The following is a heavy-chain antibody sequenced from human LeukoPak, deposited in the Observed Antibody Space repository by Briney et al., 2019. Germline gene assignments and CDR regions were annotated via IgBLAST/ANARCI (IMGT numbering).Heavy chain of an antibody. Sequence: ASVKVSCKASGYTFTGYYMHWVRQAPGQGLEWMGRINPNSGGTNYAQKFQGRVTMTRDTSISTAYMELSRLRSDDTAVYYCARASSMVTTRGRGYYYMDVWGKGTTVTVSS. CDR1: GYTFTGYY. J-gene: IGHJ6*03. V-gene: IGHV1-2*06. CDR3: ARASSMVTTRGRGYYYMDV. CDR2: INPNSGGT. D-gene: IGHD4-11*01.